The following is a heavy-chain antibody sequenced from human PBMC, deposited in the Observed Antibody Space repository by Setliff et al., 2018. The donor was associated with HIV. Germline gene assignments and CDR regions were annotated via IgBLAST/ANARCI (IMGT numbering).Heavy chain of an antibody. CDR3: AAPLTGPDGFDM. CDR2: FDPEQSET. Sequence: ASVKVSCKVSGYTLTELSVHWVRQAPGNGLEWMGGFDPEQSETVYAQRFQGRVTCTEGTSTDTAYMDLISLTSDDTAVYFCAAPLTGPDGFDMWGQGTMVTVSS. CDR1: GYTLTELS. D-gene: IGHD1-1*01. J-gene: IGHJ3*02. V-gene: IGHV1-24*01.